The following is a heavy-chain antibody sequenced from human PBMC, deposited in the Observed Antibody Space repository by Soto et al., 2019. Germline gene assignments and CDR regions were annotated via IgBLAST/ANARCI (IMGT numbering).Heavy chain of an antibody. V-gene: IGHV1-18*01. CDR1: GYTFTSYG. D-gene: IGHD6-19*01. J-gene: IGHJ5*02. CDR2: ISPYNGKT. CDR3: ARDYSSGWSTNFWGKGENWFDP. Sequence: QVQLVQSGAEVKKPGASVKVSCKTSGYTFTSYGISWVRQAPGQGLEWMGWISPYNGKTKYAQKVQGRVTMTTDTSTSTAYMELRSLRSDDTAVYYCARDYSSGWSTNFWGKGENWFDPWGQGTLVTVSS.